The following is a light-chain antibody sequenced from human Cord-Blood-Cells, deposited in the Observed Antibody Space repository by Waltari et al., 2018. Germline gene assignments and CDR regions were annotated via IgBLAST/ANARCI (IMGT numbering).Light chain of an antibody. J-gene: IGLJ3*02. CDR3: CSYAGSSTWV. V-gene: IGLV2-23*01. CDR1: SSDVGSNTL. CDR2: EGS. Sequence: QSALTQPASLSGSPGQSITISCTGTSSDVGSNTLFSWYQQHPGKAPKLMIYEGSKRPSGVSNRFSGSKSGNTASLTISGLQAEDEADYYCCSYAGSSTWVFGGGTKLTVL.